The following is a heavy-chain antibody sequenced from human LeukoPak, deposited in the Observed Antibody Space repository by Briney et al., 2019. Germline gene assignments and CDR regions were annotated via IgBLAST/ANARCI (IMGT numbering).Heavy chain of an antibody. J-gene: IGHJ4*02. CDR2: INHSGST. D-gene: IGHD5-12*01. CDR1: GGSFSGYY. Sequence: SETLSLTCAVYGGSFSGYYWSWIRQPPGKGLEWIGEINHSGSTNYNPSLKSRVTISVDTSNNQFSLKLSSVTAADTAVYYCARVRLRRTFDYWGQGTLVTVS. CDR3: ARVRLRRTFDY. V-gene: IGHV4-34*01.